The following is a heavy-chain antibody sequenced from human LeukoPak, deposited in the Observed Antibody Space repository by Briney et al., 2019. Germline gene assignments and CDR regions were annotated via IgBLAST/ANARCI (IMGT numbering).Heavy chain of an antibody. Sequence: SETLSLTCTVSGGSISSSSYYWGWIRQPPGKGLEWIGSIYYSGSTYYNPSLKSRVTISVDTSKNQFSLKLSSVTAADTAVYYCASRLVGVDYWGQGTLVTVSS. J-gene: IGHJ4*02. CDR2: IYYSGST. CDR1: GGSISSSSYY. D-gene: IGHD3-16*01. CDR3: ASRLVGVDY. V-gene: IGHV4-39*07.